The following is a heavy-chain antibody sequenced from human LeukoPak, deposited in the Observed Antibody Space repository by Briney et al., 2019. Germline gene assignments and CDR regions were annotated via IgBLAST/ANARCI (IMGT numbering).Heavy chain of an antibody. V-gene: IGHV4-4*07. Sequence: PSETLSLTCTVSGGSISGYFWTWIRQPAGEGLEWIGRISTSGTTNYNPSLKSRVTLSVDTSKNQLSLNLSSVTAADTAVYYCAREGGSSRYFDYWGQGTLVTVSS. D-gene: IGHD6-6*01. CDR2: ISTSGTT. CDR1: GGSISGYF. CDR3: AREGGSSRYFDY. J-gene: IGHJ4*02.